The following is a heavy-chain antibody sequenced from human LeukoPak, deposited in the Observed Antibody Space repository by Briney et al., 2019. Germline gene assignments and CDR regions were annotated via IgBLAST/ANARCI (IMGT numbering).Heavy chain of an antibody. V-gene: IGHV3-9*03. CDR1: GFTFDDYA. D-gene: IGHD6-6*01. CDR2: ISWNSGSI. J-gene: IGHJ3*02. Sequence: GGSLRLSCAASGFTFDDYAMHWVRQAPGKGLEWVSGISWNSGSIGYADSVKGRFTISRDNAKNSLYLRMNSLRAEDMALYYCAKDFGSSSSDAFDIWGQGTMVTVSS. CDR3: AKDFGSSSSDAFDI.